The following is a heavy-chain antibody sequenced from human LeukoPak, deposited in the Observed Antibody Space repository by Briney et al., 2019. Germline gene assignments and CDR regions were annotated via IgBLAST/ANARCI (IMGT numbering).Heavy chain of an antibody. J-gene: IGHJ3*02. V-gene: IGHV4-30-2*01. Sequence: SETLSLTCTVSGGSISSGGYYWSWIRQPPGKGLEWIGYIYHSGSTYYNPSLKSRVTISVDRPKNQFSLKLSSVTAADTAVYYCARERRITIFGVTPNAFDIWGQGTMVTVSS. CDR3: ARERRITIFGVTPNAFDI. CDR2: IYHSGST. CDR1: GGSISSGGYY. D-gene: IGHD3-3*01.